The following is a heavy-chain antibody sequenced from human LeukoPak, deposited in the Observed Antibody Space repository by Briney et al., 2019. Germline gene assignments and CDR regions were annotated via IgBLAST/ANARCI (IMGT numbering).Heavy chain of an antibody. Sequence: SQTLSLTCTVSGGSISSSSYYWGWIRQPPGKGLEWIGSIYYSGSTYYNPSLKSRVTISVDTSKNQFSLKLSSVTAADTAVYYCARLDCSSTSCYLSRVYYYYMDVWGKGTTVTVSS. CDR1: GGSISSSSYY. CDR2: IYYSGST. V-gene: IGHV4-39*01. D-gene: IGHD2-2*01. J-gene: IGHJ6*03. CDR3: ARLDCSSTSCYLSRVYYYYMDV.